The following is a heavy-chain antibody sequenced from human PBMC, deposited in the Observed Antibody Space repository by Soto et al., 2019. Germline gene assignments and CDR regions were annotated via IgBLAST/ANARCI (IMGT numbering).Heavy chain of an antibody. CDR3: VRDRYSYGSEVAN. CDR2: IYHSGTT. D-gene: IGHD5-18*01. Sequence: TSETLSLTCTVSGYSISNGYYWGWIRQSPEKGLEWIGTIYHSGTTYYNPSLKSRVIMSIDTSKNQFSLNLNSVTAADTAVYYCVRDRYSYGSEVANWGQGTMVTV. V-gene: IGHV4-38-2*02. J-gene: IGHJ4*02. CDR1: GYSISNGYY.